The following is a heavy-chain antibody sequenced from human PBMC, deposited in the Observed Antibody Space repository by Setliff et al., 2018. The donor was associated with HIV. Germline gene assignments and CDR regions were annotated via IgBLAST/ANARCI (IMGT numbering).Heavy chain of an antibody. V-gene: IGHV4-34*01. CDR1: VGSFSDYY. D-gene: IGHD1-26*01. CDR2: TNHSGGT. J-gene: IGHJ4*02. Sequence: PSETLSLTCAVSVGSFSDYYWNWIRQPPGKGLEWIGETNHSGGTNYNPSLKSRVTISIDTSKNQFSLKLSSLTPADTAVYYCARDLGGLWEVFDCWGQGTLVTVSS. CDR3: ARDLGGLWEVFDC.